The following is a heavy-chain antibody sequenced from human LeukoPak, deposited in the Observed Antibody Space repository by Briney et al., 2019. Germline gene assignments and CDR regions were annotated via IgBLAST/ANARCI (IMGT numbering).Heavy chain of an antibody. V-gene: IGHV4-34*01. D-gene: IGHD5-12*01. Sequence: SETLSLTCAVYGGSFSGYYWSWIRQPPGKGLEWIGEINHSGSTNYNPSLKSRVTISVDTSKNQFSLKLSSVTAADTAVYYCAREKLSGYDRYFDYRGQGTLVTVSS. CDR1: GGSFSGYY. CDR3: AREKLSGYDRYFDY. CDR2: INHSGST. J-gene: IGHJ4*02.